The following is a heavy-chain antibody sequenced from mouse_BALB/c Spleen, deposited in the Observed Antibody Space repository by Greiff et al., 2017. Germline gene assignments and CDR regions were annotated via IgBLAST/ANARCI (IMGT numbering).Heavy chain of an antibody. D-gene: IGHD1-1*01. Sequence: EVKLVESGPSLVKPSQTLSLTCSVTGDSITSCYWNWIRKFPGNKLEFMGYISYSGSTYYNSSLKSRISITRDTSKNQYYLQLNSVTTEDTATYYGARTVEDRRGFDYWGQGTTLTVSS. CDR1: GDSITSCY. CDR2: ISYSGST. V-gene: IGHV3-8*02. J-gene: IGHJ2*01. CDR3: ARTVEDRRGFDY.